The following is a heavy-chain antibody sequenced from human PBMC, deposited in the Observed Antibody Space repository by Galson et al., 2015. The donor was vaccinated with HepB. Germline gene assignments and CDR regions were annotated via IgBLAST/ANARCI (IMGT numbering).Heavy chain of an antibody. CDR3: ARQYDTSGYYAY. D-gene: IGHD3-22*01. V-gene: IGHV1-69*13. Sequence: SVKVSCKASGGTFSSHTFSWVRQAPGQGPEWMGGIIPMFGSGNYAEKFQGRVTITADESKSTTYMELSSLRSEDTAVYYCARQYDTSGYYAYWGQETLVTVSS. CDR1: GGTFSSHT. J-gene: IGHJ4*02. CDR2: IIPMFGSG.